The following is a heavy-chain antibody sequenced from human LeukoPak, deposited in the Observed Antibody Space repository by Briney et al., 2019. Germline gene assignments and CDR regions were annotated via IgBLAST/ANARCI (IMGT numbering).Heavy chain of an antibody. V-gene: IGHV4-59*11. D-gene: IGHD3-3*01. CDR2: IYYSGTT. CDR1: GGSISSHY. Sequence: SETLSLTCTVSGGSISSHYWSWIRQPPGKGLEWIGYIYYSGTTYYNPSLKSRVTISLDTSKNQFSLKLTSVTAADTAVYYCARDLFWSASDGMDVWGQGTTVTVSS. CDR3: ARDLFWSASDGMDV. J-gene: IGHJ6*02.